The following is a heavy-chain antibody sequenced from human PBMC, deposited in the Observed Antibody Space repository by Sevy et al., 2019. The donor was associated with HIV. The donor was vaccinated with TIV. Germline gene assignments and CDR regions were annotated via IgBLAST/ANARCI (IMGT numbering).Heavy chain of an antibody. CDR2: IYYSGST. CDR3: ARVNYDSSGYYPTDYGMDV. J-gene: IGHJ6*02. V-gene: IGHV4-59*01. CDR1: GGSISDYY. D-gene: IGHD3-22*01. Sequence: SETLSLTCIVSGGSISDYYWSWIRQPPGNGPEWIGYIYYSGSTKYNPSLKSRVTISVDTSKNQFSLKLSSVTAADTAVYYCARVNYDSSGYYPTDYGMDVSGQGTAVTVSS.